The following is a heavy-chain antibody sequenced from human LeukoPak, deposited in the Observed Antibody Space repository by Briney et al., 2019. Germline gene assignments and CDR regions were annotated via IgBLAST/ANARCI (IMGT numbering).Heavy chain of an antibody. D-gene: IGHD3-16*01. J-gene: IGHJ4*02. CDR1: GFSFRTYS. Sequence: PGGSLRLSCAASGFSFRTYSLAWVRQAPGRGLDWVASISSSGTHLYYADSLKGRFTISRDTAKNSMFLQMNILRVEDTAVYYCARSETEGEISGAWGYWGQGTLVTVSS. CDR2: ISSSGTHL. V-gene: IGHV3-21*01. CDR3: ARSETEGEISGAWGY.